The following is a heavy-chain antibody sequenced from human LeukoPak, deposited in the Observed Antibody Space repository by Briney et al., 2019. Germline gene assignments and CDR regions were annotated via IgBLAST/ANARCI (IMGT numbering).Heavy chain of an antibody. J-gene: IGHJ5*02. CDR3: ARDKIVVVPAALSWFDP. CDR2: VNHSGST. Sequence: SETQSLTCAVYGGSFSGYYWSWIRQPPGKGLEWIGEVNHSGSTNYNPSLKSRVTISVDTSKNQFSLKLSSVTAADTAVYYCARDKIVVVPAALSWFDPWGQGTLVTVSS. D-gene: IGHD2-2*01. V-gene: IGHV4-34*01. CDR1: GGSFSGYY.